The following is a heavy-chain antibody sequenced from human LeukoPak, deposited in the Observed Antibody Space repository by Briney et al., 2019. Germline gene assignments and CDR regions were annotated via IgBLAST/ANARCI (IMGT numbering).Heavy chain of an antibody. CDR1: GFTLSTYW. D-gene: IGHD3-22*01. J-gene: IGHJ4*02. CDR3: ASYDTSAC. CDR2: IYSGGST. V-gene: IGHV3-66*01. Sequence: PGGSLRLSCAASGFTLSTYWMTWVRQAPGKGLEWVSVIYSGGSTYYADSVKGRFTISRDNSKNTLYLQMNSLRAEDTAVYYCASYDTSACWGQGTLVTVSS.